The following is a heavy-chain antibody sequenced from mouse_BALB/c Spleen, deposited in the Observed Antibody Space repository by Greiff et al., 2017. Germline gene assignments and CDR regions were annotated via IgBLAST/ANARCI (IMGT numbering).Heavy chain of an antibody. V-gene: IGHV2-9-2*01. CDR1: GFSLTSYD. D-gene: IGHD1-1*01. J-gene: IGHJ4*01. CDR2: IWTGGGT. Sequence: VMLVESGPGLVAPSQSLSITCTVSGFSLTSYDISWIRQPPGKGLEWLGVIWTGGGTNYNSAFMSRLSISKDNSKSQVFLKMNSLQTDDTAIYYCVRDPNYYGSRYAMDYWGQGTSVTVSS. CDR3: VRDPNYYGSRYAMDY.